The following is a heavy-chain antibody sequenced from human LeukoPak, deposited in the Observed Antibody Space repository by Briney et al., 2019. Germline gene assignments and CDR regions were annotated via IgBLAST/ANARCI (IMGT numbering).Heavy chain of an antibody. CDR2: IWSDGTEK. D-gene: IGHD4-11*01. V-gene: IGHV3-33*06. CDR3: AKDAQGGFDYSNSLEY. Sequence: HPGGSLRLSCAASGFTYSHFGMHWVRQAPGKGLEWVAVIWSDGTEKYYGDAVKGRFTISRDNSGNTLYLQMNSLRDDDTAVYYCAKDAQGGFDYSNSLEYWGQGTLVTVSS. J-gene: IGHJ4*02. CDR1: GFTYSHFG.